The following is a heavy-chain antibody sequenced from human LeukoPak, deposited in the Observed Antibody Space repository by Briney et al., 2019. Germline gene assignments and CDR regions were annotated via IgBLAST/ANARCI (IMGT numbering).Heavy chain of an antibody. J-gene: IGHJ6*02. CDR2: IHTSGST. Sequence: SQTLSLTCSVSGGSISSGSYYWNWIRQPAGKGLEWIGRIHTSGSTSYNPSLKSRVTISVDTSMNQFSLKLSSVTAADTAIYYCARDIEWAYGMDVWGQGTTVAVSS. V-gene: IGHV4-61*02. CDR3: ARDIEWAYGMDV. D-gene: IGHD1-26*01. CDR1: GGSISSGSYY.